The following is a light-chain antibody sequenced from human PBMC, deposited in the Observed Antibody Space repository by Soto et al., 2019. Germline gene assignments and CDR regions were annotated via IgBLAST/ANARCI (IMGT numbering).Light chain of an antibody. CDR2: GAS. CDR1: QSVTSNY. J-gene: IGKJ1*01. CDR3: QQYSNSLST. V-gene: IGKV3-20*01. Sequence: EIVLTQSPGTLPLSPGERATLSCRASQSVTSNYLAWYQQKPGQTPRLLIYGASSRATGIPDRFSGSGSGTDFTLTITRLEPEDFAVYYCQQYSNSLSTFGQGTKVDIK.